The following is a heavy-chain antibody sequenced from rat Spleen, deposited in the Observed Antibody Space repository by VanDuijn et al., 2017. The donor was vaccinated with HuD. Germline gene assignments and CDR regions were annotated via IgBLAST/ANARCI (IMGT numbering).Heavy chain of an antibody. CDR2: IWGDGTT. CDR3: ARGSVFFDY. V-gene: IGHV2-1*01. Sequence: QVQLKESGPGLVQPSQTLSLTCTVSGFSLSGNSVHWVRQPPGKGLEWMGGIWGDGTTDYSSALKSRLSISRDTSKSQVFLKMNSLQTEDSAMYFCARGSVFFDYWGQGVMVTVSS. CDR1: GFSLSGNS. J-gene: IGHJ2*01.